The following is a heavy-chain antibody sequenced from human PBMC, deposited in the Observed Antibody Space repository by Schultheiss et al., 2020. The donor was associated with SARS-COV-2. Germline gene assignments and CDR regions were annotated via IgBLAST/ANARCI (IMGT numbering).Heavy chain of an antibody. V-gene: IGHV4-61*08. J-gene: IGHJ3*02. Sequence: SQTLSLTCTVSGGSISSGGYYWSWIRQPPGKGLEWIGYIYYTGSTNYNPSLKSRVTISVDTSKNQFSLKLSSVTAADTAVYYCATIGYGSSTGLAAFDIWGQGTMVTVSS. D-gene: IGHD6-13*01. CDR2: IYYTGST. CDR1: GGSISSGGYY. CDR3: ATIGYGSSTGLAAFDI.